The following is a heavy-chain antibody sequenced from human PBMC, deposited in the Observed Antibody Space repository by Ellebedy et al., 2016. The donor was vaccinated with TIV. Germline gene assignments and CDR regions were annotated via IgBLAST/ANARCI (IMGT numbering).Heavy chain of an antibody. CDR3: ARVARGGVDIVATTLLDS. D-gene: IGHD5-12*01. Sequence: GESLKISXQTSGYVFRNYWISWVRHLPEKGPEWMGRIDPSDSYSNFGPSFEGHVTISADNSISTAFLHMRSLKASDSGIYYCARVARGGVDIVATTLLDSWGQGTLVRVSS. V-gene: IGHV5-10-1*01. CDR2: IDPSDSYS. J-gene: IGHJ4*02. CDR1: GYVFRNYW.